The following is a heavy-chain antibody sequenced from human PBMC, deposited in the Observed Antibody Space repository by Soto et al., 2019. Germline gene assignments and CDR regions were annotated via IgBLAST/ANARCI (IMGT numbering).Heavy chain of an antibody. CDR2: IYSGGST. CDR3: AFSIVVVPAAMQYYYMDV. D-gene: IGHD2-2*01. J-gene: IGHJ6*03. CDR1: GVTVSSNY. Sequence: GGSLRLSCAASGVTVSSNYMSWVRQAPGKGLEWVSVIYSGGSTYYADSVKGRFTISRDNSKNTLYLQMNSLRAEDTAVYYCAFSIVVVPAAMQYYYMDVWGKGTTVTVSS. V-gene: IGHV3-66*01.